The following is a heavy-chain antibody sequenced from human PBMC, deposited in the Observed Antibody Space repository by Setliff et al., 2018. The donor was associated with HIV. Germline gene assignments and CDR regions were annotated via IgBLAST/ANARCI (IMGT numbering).Heavy chain of an antibody. Sequence: ASVKVSCKASGYTFSTYYIHWVRQAPGQRLEWMGVINPSGVSTDYAQKFHGRITMTSDTSTSTVYLEVSSLRSDDTAVYYCARVYCSISSCDDEYYFDYWGQGTLVT. V-gene: IGHV1-46*01. CDR3: ARVYCSISSCDDEYYFDY. J-gene: IGHJ4*02. D-gene: IGHD2-2*01. CDR1: GYTFSTYY. CDR2: INPSGVST.